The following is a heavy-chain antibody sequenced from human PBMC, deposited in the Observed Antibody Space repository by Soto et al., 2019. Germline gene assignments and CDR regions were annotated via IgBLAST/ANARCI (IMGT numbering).Heavy chain of an antibody. J-gene: IGHJ6*03. CDR1: GFTFSSYA. Sequence: GGSLRLSCAASGFTFSSYAMSWVRQAPGKGLEWVSAISGSGGSTYYADSVKGRFTISRDNSKNTLYLQMNSLRAEDTAVYYCAKGQSVVVVAATLGYYYYMDVWGKGTTVTVSS. V-gene: IGHV3-23*01. CDR2: ISGSGGST. D-gene: IGHD2-15*01. CDR3: AKGQSVVVVAATLGYYYYMDV.